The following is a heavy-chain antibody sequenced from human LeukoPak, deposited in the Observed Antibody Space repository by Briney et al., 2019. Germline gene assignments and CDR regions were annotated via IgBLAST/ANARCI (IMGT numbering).Heavy chain of an antibody. CDR3: ARDGGFFDY. V-gene: IGHV4-39*02. CDR2: IYYIGST. CDR1: GGSISSSSYY. J-gene: IGHJ4*02. Sequence: SETLSLTCTVSGGSISSSSYYWGWIRQPPGKGLEWIGSIYYIGSTYYNPSLKSRVTISVDTSKNQFSLKLSSVTAADTAVYYCARDGGFFDYWGQGTLVTVSS. D-gene: IGHD3-16*01.